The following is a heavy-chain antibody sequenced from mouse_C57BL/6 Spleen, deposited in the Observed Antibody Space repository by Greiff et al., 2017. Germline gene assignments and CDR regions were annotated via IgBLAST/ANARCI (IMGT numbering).Heavy chain of an antibody. CDR1: GYAFSSYW. CDR3: ARSTITTVVGGYFDY. CDR2: IYPGDGDT. D-gene: IGHD1-1*01. J-gene: IGHJ2*01. Sequence: LQESGAELVKPGASVKISCKASGYAFSSYWMNWVKQRPGKGLEWIGQIYPGDGDTNYNGKFKGKATLTADKSSSTAYMRLSSLTSEDSAVYFCARSTITTVVGGYFDYWGQGTTLTVSS. V-gene: IGHV1-80*01.